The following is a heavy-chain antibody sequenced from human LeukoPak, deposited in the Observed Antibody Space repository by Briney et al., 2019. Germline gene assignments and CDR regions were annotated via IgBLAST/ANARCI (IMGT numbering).Heavy chain of an antibody. CDR2: INSDGSSA. Sequence: TGGSLRLSCAASGFTFSSYWMHWVRQAPGKGLVWVSRINSDGSSANYADSVKGRFTISRDNAKNTLYLQMNSLRAEDTAVYFCAKNYGATVDYWGQGTLVTVSS. CDR1: GFTFSSYW. V-gene: IGHV3-74*01. J-gene: IGHJ4*02. D-gene: IGHD3-16*01. CDR3: AKNYGATVDY.